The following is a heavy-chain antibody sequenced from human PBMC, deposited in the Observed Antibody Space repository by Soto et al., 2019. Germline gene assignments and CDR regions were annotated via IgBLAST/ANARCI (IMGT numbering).Heavy chain of an antibody. CDR2: ISGSGGST. CDR1: GLTFSSYA. CDR3: AKDQWWSVVPPYDYYYYYGMDV. Sequence: PGGSLRLSCASSGLTFSSYAMSWVRQAPGKGLEWGSAISGSGGSTYYADSVKGRFTISRDNSKNTLYLQMNSLRAEDTAVYYCAKDQWWSVVPPYDYYYYYGMDVWGQGTTVTVSS. D-gene: IGHD2-15*01. J-gene: IGHJ6*02. V-gene: IGHV3-23*01.